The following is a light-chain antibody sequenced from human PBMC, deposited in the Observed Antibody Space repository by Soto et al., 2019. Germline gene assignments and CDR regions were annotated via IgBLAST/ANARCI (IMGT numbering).Light chain of an antibody. J-gene: IGLJ1*01. V-gene: IGLV2-14*01. CDR3: SSFTNTYSYV. CDR1: SSDVGAYNY. Sequence: QSVLTQPASVSGSPGQSITISCTGTSSDVGAYNYVSWYQQHPGKAPKLMIYEVTYRPSGVSDRFSGSRSGNTASLTISGLQAEDESDYYCSSFTNTYSYVFGTGTKLTVL. CDR2: EVT.